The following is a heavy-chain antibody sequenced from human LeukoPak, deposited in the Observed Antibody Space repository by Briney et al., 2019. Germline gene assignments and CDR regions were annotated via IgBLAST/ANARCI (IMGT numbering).Heavy chain of an antibody. Sequence: GGSLRLSCAASGFTFNTYTMNWVRQAPGKGLEWVSYISSSSSTIYYADSVKGRFTISRDNAKNSLYLQMNSLRAEDTAVYYCARDAFDIWGQGTMVTVSS. J-gene: IGHJ3*02. CDR3: ARDAFDI. CDR1: GFTFNTYT. CDR2: ISSSSSTI. V-gene: IGHV3-48*01.